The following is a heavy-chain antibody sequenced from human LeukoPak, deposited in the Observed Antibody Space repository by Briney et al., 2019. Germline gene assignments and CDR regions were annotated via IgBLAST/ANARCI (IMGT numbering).Heavy chain of an antibody. Sequence: GGSLRLSCAASGFTFSSYGMHWVRQAPGKGLEWVAFIRYDGSNKYYADSVKGRFTISRDNSKNTLYLQMNSLRAEDTAVYYCASTTVTTGGAFDIWGQGTMVTVSS. CDR1: GFTFSSYG. CDR2: IRYDGSNK. V-gene: IGHV3-30*02. CDR3: ASTTVTTGGAFDI. J-gene: IGHJ3*02. D-gene: IGHD4-17*01.